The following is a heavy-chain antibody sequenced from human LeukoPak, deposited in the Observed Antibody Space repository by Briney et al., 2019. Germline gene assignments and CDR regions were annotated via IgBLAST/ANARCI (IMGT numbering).Heavy chain of an antibody. D-gene: IGHD6-13*01. V-gene: IGHV3-53*01. CDR1: GFTVSSNY. CDR3: ARVAAADFDP. CDR2: IYSGGST. J-gene: IGHJ5*02. Sequence: GGSLRLSCAASGFTVSSNYMSWVRQAPGKGLEWVSVIYSGGSTYYADSVKGRFTISRDNTKKSLYLQMNSLRAEDTAIYYCARVAAADFDPWGQGTLVTVSS.